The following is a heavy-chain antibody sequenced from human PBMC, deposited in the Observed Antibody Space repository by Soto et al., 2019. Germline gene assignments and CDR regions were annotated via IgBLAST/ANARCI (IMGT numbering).Heavy chain of an antibody. CDR2: IFYTGTT. J-gene: IGHJ4*02. CDR1: GVSISYNSYH. CDR3: ARLVVVAPVANV. V-gene: IGHV4-39*02. D-gene: IGHD2-2*01. Sequence: ASETLSLTCSVSGVSISYNSYHWGWIRQPPGQGLEWIGSIFYTGTTFYNPSLESRVTMSVDTSKNSFSLHLTSVTAADTAVYFCARLVVVAPVANVWGQGTLVTVSS.